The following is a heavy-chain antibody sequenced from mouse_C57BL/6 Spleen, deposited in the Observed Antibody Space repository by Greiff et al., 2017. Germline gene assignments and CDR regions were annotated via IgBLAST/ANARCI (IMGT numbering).Heavy chain of an antibody. D-gene: IGHD2-4*01. V-gene: IGHV5-9-1*02. Sequence: EVQRVESGEGLVKPGGSLKLSCAASGFTFSSYAMSWVRQTPEKRLEWVAYISSGGDYLYYADTVKGRFTISRDNARNTLYLQMSSLKSEDTAMYYCTRGDYEGYAMDYWGQGTSVTVSS. J-gene: IGHJ4*01. CDR1: GFTFSSYA. CDR2: ISSGGDYL. CDR3: TRGDYEGYAMDY.